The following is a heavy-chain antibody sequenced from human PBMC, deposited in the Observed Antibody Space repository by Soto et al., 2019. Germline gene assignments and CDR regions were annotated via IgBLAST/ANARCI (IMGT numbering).Heavy chain of an antibody. J-gene: IGHJ4*02. Sequence: GGSLRLSCAASGFTFSSYAMSWVRQAPGKGLEWVSAISGSGGSTYYADSVKGRFTISRDNSKNTLYLQMNSLRAEDTAVYYCAKVREAPRIAAAGDFDYWGQGTLVTVSS. CDR3: AKVREAPRIAAAGDFDY. CDR1: GFTFSSYA. V-gene: IGHV3-23*01. CDR2: ISGSGGST. D-gene: IGHD6-13*01.